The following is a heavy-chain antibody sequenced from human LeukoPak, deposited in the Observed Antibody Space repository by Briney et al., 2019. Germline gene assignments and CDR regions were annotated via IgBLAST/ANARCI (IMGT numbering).Heavy chain of an antibody. CDR3: ASSSASGIVGARILDY. CDR2: IYSGGGT. D-gene: IGHD1-26*01. V-gene: IGHV3-53*01. CDR1: GFTVSSNY. Sequence: GGSLRLSCAASGFTVSSNYMSWVRQAPGKGLEWVSVIYSGGGTYYADSVKGRFTISRDNSKNTLYLQMNSLRAEDTAVYYCASSSASGIVGARILDYWGQGTLVTVSS. J-gene: IGHJ4*02.